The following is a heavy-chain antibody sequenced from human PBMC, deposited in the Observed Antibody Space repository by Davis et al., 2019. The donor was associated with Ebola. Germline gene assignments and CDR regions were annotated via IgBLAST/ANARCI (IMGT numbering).Heavy chain of an antibody. J-gene: IGHJ4*02. CDR1: GFTFSSYA. CDR3: AGAGEGRY. CDR2: IGGSGGST. Sequence: GESLKISCAASGFTFSSYAMSWVRQAPGKGLEWVSSIGGSGGSTYYADSVKGRFTISRDNSKNTLYLQMNSLRAEDTAVYYCAGAGEGRYWGQGTLVTVSS. V-gene: IGHV3-23*01. D-gene: IGHD7-27*01.